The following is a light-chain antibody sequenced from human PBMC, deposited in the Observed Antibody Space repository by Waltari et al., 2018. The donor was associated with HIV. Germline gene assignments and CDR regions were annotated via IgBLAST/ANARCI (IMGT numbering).Light chain of an antibody. CDR1: SSKLGAGSN. J-gene: IGLJ3*02. Sequence: QSVLPQPPSVSRAPGQRVTISCTGSSSKLGAGSNVHWYQQFPGTAPKLLIYGNTDRRAGVPYRFSGSKSGTSASLAITWLQAEDEADYYCQSYDSSLSAWVFGGGTKLTVL. CDR3: QSYDSSLSAWV. V-gene: IGLV1-40*01. CDR2: GNT.